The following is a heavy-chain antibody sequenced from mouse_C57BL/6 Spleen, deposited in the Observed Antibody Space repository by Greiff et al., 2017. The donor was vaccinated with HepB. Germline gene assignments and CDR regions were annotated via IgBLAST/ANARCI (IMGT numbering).Heavy chain of an antibody. CDR2: ISNGGGST. V-gene: IGHV5-12*01. D-gene: IGHD2-4*01. Sequence: EVQRVESGGGLVQPGGSLKLSCAASGFTFSDYYMYWVRQTPEKRLEWVAYISNGGGSTYYPDTVKGRFTISRDNAKNTLYLQMSRLKSEDTAMYYCANYDYDGSAYWGQGTLVTVSA. J-gene: IGHJ3*01. CDR3: ANYDYDGSAY. CDR1: GFTFSDYY.